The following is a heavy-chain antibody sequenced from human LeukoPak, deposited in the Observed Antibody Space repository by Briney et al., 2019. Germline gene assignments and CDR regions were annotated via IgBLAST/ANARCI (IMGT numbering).Heavy chain of an antibody. CDR1: GYTFTSYG. D-gene: IGHD3-10*01. Sequence: ASVTVSFKASGYTFTSYGISWVRQAPGQGLEWMGWISAYNGNTNYSQKLQGRVTMTTDTSTSTAYMELRSLRSDDTAVYYCARVLLAGSPTPYYGSGSYCACDIWGQGTMVTVSS. J-gene: IGHJ3*02. CDR3: ARVLLAGSPTPYYGSGSYCACDI. CDR2: ISAYNGNT. V-gene: IGHV1-18*01.